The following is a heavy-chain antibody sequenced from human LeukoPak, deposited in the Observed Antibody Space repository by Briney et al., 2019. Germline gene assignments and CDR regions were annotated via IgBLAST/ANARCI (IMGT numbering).Heavy chain of an antibody. CDR3: AIAYDSSAFYY. CDR2: IYYSGST. V-gene: IGHV4-59*08. J-gene: IGHJ4*02. CDR1: GGSISSYY. D-gene: IGHD3-22*01. Sequence: SSETLSLTCTVSGGSISSYYWNWIRQPPGKGPEWIGYIYYSGSTSYNPSLKSRVTISVDTSKNQFSLKLSSVTAADTAVYYCAIAYDSSAFYYRGQGTLVTVSS.